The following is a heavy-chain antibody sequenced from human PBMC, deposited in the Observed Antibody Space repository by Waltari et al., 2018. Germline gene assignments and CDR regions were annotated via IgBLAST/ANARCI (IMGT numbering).Heavy chain of an antibody. CDR3: ASLDMVQGVIPLYYGMDV. J-gene: IGHJ6*02. CDR2: MNPIFGTA. Sequence: QVQLVQSGAEVKKPGASVKVSCKASGYTFTSYDINWVRQATGQGLEWMGWMNPIFGTANYAQKFQGRVTITADESTSTAYMELSSLRSEDTAVYYCASLDMVQGVIPLYYGMDVWGQGTTVTVSS. CDR1: GYTFTSYD. D-gene: IGHD3-10*01. V-gene: IGHV1-69*01.